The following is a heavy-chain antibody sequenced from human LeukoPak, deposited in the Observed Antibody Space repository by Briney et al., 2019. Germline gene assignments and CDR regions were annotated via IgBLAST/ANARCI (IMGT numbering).Heavy chain of an antibody. D-gene: IGHD2-15*01. CDR3: ARWGDIVVVVSAGGL. V-gene: IGHV4-59*08. CDR1: GDSISSYY. CDR2: FYYSGST. J-gene: IGHJ4*02. Sequence: SETLSLTCTVSGDSISSYYWSWIRQPPGKGLEWIGYFYYSGSTNYNPSLKSRVTISVDTSKNHFSLKLSSVTAADTAVYYCARWGDIVVVVSAGGLWGQGTLVTVSS.